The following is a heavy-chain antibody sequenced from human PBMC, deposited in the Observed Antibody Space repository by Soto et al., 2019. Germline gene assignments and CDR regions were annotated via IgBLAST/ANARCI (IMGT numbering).Heavy chain of an antibody. CDR1: GGSISSYY. CDR3: ARGYYDSSGYWGHYYYGMDV. J-gene: IGHJ6*02. D-gene: IGHD3-22*01. Sequence: SETLSLTCTVSGGSISSYYWSWIRQPAGKGLEWIGRIYTSGSTNYNPSLKSRVTMSVDTSKNQFSLKLSSVTAADTAVYYCARGYYDSSGYWGHYYYGMDVWGQGTTVTVSS. CDR2: IYTSGST. V-gene: IGHV4-4*07.